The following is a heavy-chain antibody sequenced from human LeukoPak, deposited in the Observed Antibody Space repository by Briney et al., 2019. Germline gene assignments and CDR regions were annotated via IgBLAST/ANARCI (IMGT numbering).Heavy chain of an antibody. V-gene: IGHV4-34*01. J-gene: IGHJ3*02. CDR2: IDHSGST. CDR3: ARGITSSGRMGAFDI. D-gene: IGHD6-19*01. Sequence: PSETLSLTCAVYGGSFSGDYWNWIRQPPGKGLEWIGEIDHSGSTNYNPSLKSRVTISVDTSKNQFSLKLSSVTAADTAVYYCARGITSSGRMGAFDIWGQGTMVTVSS. CDR1: GGSFSGDY.